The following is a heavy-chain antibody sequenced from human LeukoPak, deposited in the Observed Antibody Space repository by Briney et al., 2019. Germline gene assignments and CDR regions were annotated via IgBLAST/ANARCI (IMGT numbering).Heavy chain of an antibody. CDR1: GFTFISYS. D-gene: IGHD2-2*01. CDR2: ISSNDGGCI. CDR3: ARGNAPLPFDF. Sequence: GGSLRVSCAASGFTFISYSMHWVRQAPGKGLEWVSSISSNDGGCIYYADSVKGRFTISRDNARNSLYLQMNSLRAEDTAVYYCARGNAPLPFDFWGQGTLVTVSS. V-gene: IGHV3-21*01. J-gene: IGHJ4*02.